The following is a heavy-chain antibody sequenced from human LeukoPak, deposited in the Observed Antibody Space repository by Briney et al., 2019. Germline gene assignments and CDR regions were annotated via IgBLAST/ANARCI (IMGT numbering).Heavy chain of an antibody. D-gene: IGHD3-10*01. CDR1: GFTFSRHG. V-gene: IGHV3-30*18. CDR2: ISYDGSNK. Sequence: GGSLRLSCAAPGFTFSRHGMHWVRQAPGKGLEWVAVISYDGSNKYYADSVKGRFTISRDNSKNTLYLQMNSLRAEDTAVYYCAKRAYGSGSYYIDYWGQGTLVTVSS. J-gene: IGHJ4*02. CDR3: AKRAYGSGSYYIDY.